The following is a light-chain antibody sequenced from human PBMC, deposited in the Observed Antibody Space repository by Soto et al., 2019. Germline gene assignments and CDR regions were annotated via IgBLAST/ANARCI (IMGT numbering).Light chain of an antibody. CDR1: QSVSSY. CDR3: QQRSNWHLALT. Sequence: EIVLTQSPATLSLSPGERATLSCRASQSVSSYLAWYQQKPGQAPRLLIYDASNRATGIPARFSGSGSGTDLTLTISSLEPEDFAVYYCQQRSNWHLALTFGGGTKVDIX. CDR2: DAS. V-gene: IGKV3-11*01. J-gene: IGKJ4*01.